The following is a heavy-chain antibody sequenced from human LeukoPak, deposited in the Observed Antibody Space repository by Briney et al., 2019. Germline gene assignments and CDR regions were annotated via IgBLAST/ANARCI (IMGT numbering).Heavy chain of an antibody. Sequence: PGGSLRLSCAVSGITFRDYTISCVRETPGKGLEWVSVISGTSATKHYADCVTGRLTISRDNSQNMVFLQMNSLRAEDTAVYYCVTDYFDRSGDYTVDYWGQGSLVTVSS. CDR2: ISGTSATK. D-gene: IGHD3-22*01. CDR3: VTDYFDRSGDYTVDY. V-gene: IGHV3-23*01. CDR1: GITFRDYT. J-gene: IGHJ4*02.